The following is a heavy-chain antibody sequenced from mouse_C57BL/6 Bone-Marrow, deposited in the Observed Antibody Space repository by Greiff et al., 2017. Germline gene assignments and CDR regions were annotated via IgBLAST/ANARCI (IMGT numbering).Heavy chain of an antibody. V-gene: IGHV10-3*01. CDR2: ISSKSSNYAT. CDR1: GFTFNTYA. J-gene: IGHJ4*01. D-gene: IGHD2-5*01. Sequence: EVMLVESGGGLVQPKGSLKLSCAASGFTFNTYAMHWVRQAPGKGLEWVARISSKSSNYATYYADSVKDRFTISRDDSQSMLYLQMNNLKTEDTAMYYCVRDYSNLYAMDYWGQGTSVTVSS. CDR3: VRDYSNLYAMDY.